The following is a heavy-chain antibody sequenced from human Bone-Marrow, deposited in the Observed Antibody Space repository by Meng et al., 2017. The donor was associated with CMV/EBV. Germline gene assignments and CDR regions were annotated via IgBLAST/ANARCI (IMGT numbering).Heavy chain of an antibody. CDR3: AKDIRSSGGGYYYGMDV. Sequence: GGSLRLSCAASGFTFSSYEMNWVRQAPGKGLEWVSYISSSGSTIYYADSVKGRFTISRDNAKNSLYLQMNSLRAEDTALYYCAKDIRSSGGGYYYGMDVWGQGTTVTVSS. J-gene: IGHJ6*02. CDR1: GFTFSSYE. D-gene: IGHD3-16*01. V-gene: IGHV3-48*03. CDR2: ISSSGSTI.